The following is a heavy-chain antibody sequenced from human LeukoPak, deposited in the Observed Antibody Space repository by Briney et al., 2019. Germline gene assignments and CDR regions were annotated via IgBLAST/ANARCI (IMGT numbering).Heavy chain of an antibody. Sequence: GGSLRLSCAASGFTFSRYNMNWARQAPGKGLEWVSSISRTGNYIYYADSVKGRFTISRDNAQNSLFLQMNSLRVEDTAVYYCARVLETDCSGGSCYSGLDYWGQGTLVTVSS. J-gene: IGHJ4*02. D-gene: IGHD2-15*01. CDR1: GFTFSRYN. CDR3: ARVLETDCSGGSCYSGLDY. CDR2: ISRTGNYI. V-gene: IGHV3-21*01.